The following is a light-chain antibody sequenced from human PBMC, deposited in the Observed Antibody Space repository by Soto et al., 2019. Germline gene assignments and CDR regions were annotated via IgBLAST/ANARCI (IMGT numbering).Light chain of an antibody. CDR2: DVS. J-gene: IGLJ2*01. Sequence: QSALTQPASVSGSPGQSITISCTGTSSDVGGYKYVSWYQQHPGKAPKLMIYDVSNRPSGVSNRSSGSKSGNTASLTISGLQAEDEADYYCSSYTSSSTYVVFGGGTKLTVL. CDR3: SSYTSSSTYVV. V-gene: IGLV2-14*01. CDR1: SSDVGGYKY.